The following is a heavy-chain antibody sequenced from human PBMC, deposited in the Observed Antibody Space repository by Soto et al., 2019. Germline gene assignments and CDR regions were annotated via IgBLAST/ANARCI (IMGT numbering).Heavy chain of an antibody. J-gene: IGHJ4*02. V-gene: IGHV3-15*07. Sequence: EVQLEESGGGLIKPGESLTLSCAASDFILSDAWMKWVGQAAGKGLEWVGRIKSKAHGGTTDYAAPLKGRFTILRDDSKNTLYLQMNSLQTEDTAMYYFASYRDSSGLRRYNYWGQGALVTVSS. CDR1: DFILSDAW. CDR3: ASYRDSSGLRRYNY. CDR2: IKSKAHGGTT. D-gene: IGHD3-22*01.